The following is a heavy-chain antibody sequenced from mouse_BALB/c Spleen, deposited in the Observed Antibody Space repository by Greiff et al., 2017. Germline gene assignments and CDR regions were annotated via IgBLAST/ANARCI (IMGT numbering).Heavy chain of an antibody. CDR1: GFTFSSFG. J-gene: IGHJ1*01. CDR2: ISSGSSTI. Sequence: EVQRVESGGGLVQPGGSRKLSCAASGFTFSSFGMHWVRQAPEKGLEWVAYISSGSSTIYYADTVKGRFTISRDNPKNTLFLQMTSLRSEDTAMYYCAKMGDYGRYFDVWGAGTTVTVSS. V-gene: IGHV5-17*02. CDR3: AKMGDYGRYFDV. D-gene: IGHD2-4*01.